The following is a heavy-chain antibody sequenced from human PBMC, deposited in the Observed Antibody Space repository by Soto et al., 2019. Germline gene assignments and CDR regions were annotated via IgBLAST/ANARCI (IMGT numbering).Heavy chain of an antibody. Sequence: GASVKVSCKASGGTFSSYAISWVRQAPGQGLEWMGGIIPIFGTANYAQKFQGRVTITADESTSTAYMELSSLRSEDTAVYYCARGVKLISSSGYQPPYYYYGMDVWGQGTTVTVSS. V-gene: IGHV1-69*13. CDR1: GGTFSSYA. CDR2: IIPIFGTA. D-gene: IGHD3-22*01. CDR3: ARGVKLISSSGYQPPYYYYGMDV. J-gene: IGHJ6*02.